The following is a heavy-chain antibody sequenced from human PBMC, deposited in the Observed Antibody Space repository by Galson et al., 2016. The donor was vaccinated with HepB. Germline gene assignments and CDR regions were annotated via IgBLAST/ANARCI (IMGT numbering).Heavy chain of an antibody. CDR2: IRSIDYGATT. CDR1: GFTFDDYA. V-gene: IGHV3-49*01. D-gene: IGHD3-9*01. Sequence: SLRLSCASSGFTFDDYAMSWFRQAPGKGLEWVGFIRSIDYGATTEYAASVKDRFTISRDGAKSIAYLQMNSLKTDDTAIYYCSTGPSNHDILAAFSALPDYWGQGTLVTVSS. J-gene: IGHJ4*02. CDR3: STGPSNHDILAAFSALPDY.